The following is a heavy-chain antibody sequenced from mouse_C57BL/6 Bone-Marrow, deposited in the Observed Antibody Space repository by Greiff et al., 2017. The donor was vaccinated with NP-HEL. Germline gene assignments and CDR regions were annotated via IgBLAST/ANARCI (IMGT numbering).Heavy chain of an antibody. CDR3: ERSRVYYDYLAWFAY. CDR2: IHPNSGST. D-gene: IGHD2-4*01. CDR1: GYTFTSYW. J-gene: IGHJ3*01. V-gene: IGHV1-64*01. Sequence: VQLQQPGAELVKPGASVKLSCKASGYTFTSYWMHWVKQRPGQGLEWIGMIHPNSGSTTYNEKFKSKATLTVDKSSSTAYMQLSSLTSADSAVYYCERSRVYYDYLAWFAYWGQGTLVTVSA.